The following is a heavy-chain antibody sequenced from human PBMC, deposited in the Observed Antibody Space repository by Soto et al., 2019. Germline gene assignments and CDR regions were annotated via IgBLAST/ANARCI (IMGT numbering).Heavy chain of an antibody. D-gene: IGHD6-13*01. CDR3: ARQQQLGNFDY. J-gene: IGHJ4*01. V-gene: IGHV4-39*01. Sequence: SETLSLTCTVSGGSVSSSGSYWGWIRQPPGTGLEWIGSFYYSGSPYYNPSLKSRVTISVDTSKNQFSLKLSSVTAADTAMYYCARQQQLGNFDYWGQGTPVTVSS. CDR2: FYYSGSP. CDR1: GGSVSSSGSY.